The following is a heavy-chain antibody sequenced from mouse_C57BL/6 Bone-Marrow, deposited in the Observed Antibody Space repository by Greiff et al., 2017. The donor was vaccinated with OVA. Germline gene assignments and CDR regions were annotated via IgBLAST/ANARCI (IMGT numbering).Heavy chain of an antibody. CDR2: ISNGGGST. D-gene: IGHD2-3*01. J-gene: IGHJ3*01. CDR3: ARADAWFAY. Sequence: EVKLVESGGGLVQPGGSLKLSCAASGFTFSDYYMYWVRQTPEKRLEWVAYISNGGGSTYYPDTVKGRFTISRDNAKNTLYLQMSRLKSEDTAMYYCARADAWFAYWGQGTLVTVSA. V-gene: IGHV5-12*01. CDR1: GFTFSDYY.